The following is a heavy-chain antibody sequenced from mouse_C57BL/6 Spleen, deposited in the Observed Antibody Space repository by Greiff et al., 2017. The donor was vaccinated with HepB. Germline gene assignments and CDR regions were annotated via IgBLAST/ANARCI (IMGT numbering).Heavy chain of an antibody. CDR2: ISSGSSTI. CDR1: GFTFSDYG. J-gene: IGHJ1*03. CDR3: ASKREGYFDV. Sequence: DVKLQESGGGLVKPGGSLKLSCAASGFTFSDYGMHWVRQAPEKGLEWVAYISSGSSTIYYADTVKGRFTISRDNAKNTLFLQMTSLRSEDTAMYYCASKREGYFDVWGTGTTVTVSS. V-gene: IGHV5-17*01.